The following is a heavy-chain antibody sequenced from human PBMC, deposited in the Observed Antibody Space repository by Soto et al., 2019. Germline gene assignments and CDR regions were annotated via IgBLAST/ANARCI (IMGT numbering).Heavy chain of an antibody. D-gene: IGHD3-22*01. CDR3: ARDLRDYYDSSGYYYYYYGMDV. Sequence: ASVKVSCKASGGTFSSYAISWVRQAPGQGLEWMGGIIPIFGTANYAQKFQGRVTITADESTSTAYMELSSLRSEDTAVYYCARDLRDYYDSSGYYYYYYGMDVWGQGTTVTVSS. CDR1: GGTFSSYA. CDR2: IIPIFGTA. J-gene: IGHJ6*02. V-gene: IGHV1-69*13.